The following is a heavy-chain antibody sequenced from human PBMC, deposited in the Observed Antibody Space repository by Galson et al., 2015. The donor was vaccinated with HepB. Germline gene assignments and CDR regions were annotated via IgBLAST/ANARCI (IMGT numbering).Heavy chain of an antibody. J-gene: IGHJ4*02. CDR1: GDSVSSNSAA. CDR2: TYYRSKWYN. CDR3: ARMVGGTRDY. D-gene: IGHD1-26*01. V-gene: IGHV6-1*01. Sequence: CAISGDSVSSNSAAWNRIRQSPSRGLEWLGRTYYRSKWYNDYAVSVKGRITINPDTSKNQFSLQLNSVAPEDTAVYYCARMVGGTRDYWGQGTLVTVSS.